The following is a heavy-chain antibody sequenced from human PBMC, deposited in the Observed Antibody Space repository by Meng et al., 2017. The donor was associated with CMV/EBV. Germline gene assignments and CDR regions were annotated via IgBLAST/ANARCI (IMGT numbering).Heavy chain of an antibody. V-gene: IGHV3-53*01. J-gene: IGHJ5*02. CDR3: ATAYCSSTSCYP. D-gene: IGHD2-2*01. Sequence: GESLKISCTASGFTFGDYAMSWVRQAPGKGLEWVSVIYSGGSTYYADSVKGRFTISRDNSKNTLYLQMNSLRAEDTAVYYCATAYCSSTSCYPWGQGTLVTVSS. CDR2: IYSGGST. CDR1: GFTFGDYA.